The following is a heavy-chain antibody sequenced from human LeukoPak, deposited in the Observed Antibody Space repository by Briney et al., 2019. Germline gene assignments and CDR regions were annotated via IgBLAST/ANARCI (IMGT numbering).Heavy chain of an antibody. J-gene: IGHJ4*02. CDR1: GYTFTNYG. Sequence: AAVTVSFKASGYTFTNYGISWVRQAPGQGREGVGWISSNNGETRHLQKVQGRLTITTETYTSTAYMDLRSLRSDDTAVYYCARVPPSAFQLLSADYWGQGTLVSASS. CDR3: ARVPPSAFQLLSADY. V-gene: IGHV1-18*01. D-gene: IGHD1-26*01. CDR2: ISSNNGET.